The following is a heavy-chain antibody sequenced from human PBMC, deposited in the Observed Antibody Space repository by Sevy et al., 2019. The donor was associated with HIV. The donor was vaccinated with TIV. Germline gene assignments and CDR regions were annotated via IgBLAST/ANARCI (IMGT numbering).Heavy chain of an antibody. CDR3: TPVGSFGAGVALVPDAKGLDV. J-gene: IGHJ6*02. CDR2: IKSKTDGGTT. D-gene: IGHD2-2*01. CDR1: GFTFSNAW. V-gene: IGHV3-15*07. Sequence: GGSLRLSCAASGFTFSNAWMNWVRQAPGKGLEWVGRIKSKTDGGTTDYAAPVKGRFTISRDDSQNALYLQVNSLKTEDLAVYYCTPVGSFGAGVALVPDAKGLDVWGQGTTVTVSS.